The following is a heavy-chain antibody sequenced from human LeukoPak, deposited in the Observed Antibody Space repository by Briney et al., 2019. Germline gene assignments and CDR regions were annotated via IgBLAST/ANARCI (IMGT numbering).Heavy chain of an antibody. J-gene: IGHJ4*02. D-gene: IGHD6-6*01. Sequence: GGSLRLSCAASGFTFDSYGVSWVRQAPGKGLEWVSGISWNSGSIGYADSVKGRFTISRDNAKNSLYLQMNSLRAEDTALYYCAKVGSLSSFDYWGQGTLVTVSS. CDR1: GFTFDSYG. CDR2: ISWNSGSI. CDR3: AKVGSLSSFDY. V-gene: IGHV3-9*01.